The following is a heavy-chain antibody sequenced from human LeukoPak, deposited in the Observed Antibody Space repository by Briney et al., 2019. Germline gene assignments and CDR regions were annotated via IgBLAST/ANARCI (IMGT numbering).Heavy chain of an antibody. Sequence: SGGSLRLSCAASGFTFSSYAMTWVRQAPGKGLEWVANIKPDGSGKNYVDSVKGRFTISRDNAKNSLYLQMRGLRVEDTAVYYCSSQPAVLDLDCWGQGALVTVSS. CDR3: SSQPAVLDLDC. J-gene: IGHJ4*02. D-gene: IGHD2/OR15-2a*01. CDR2: IKPDGSGK. CDR1: GFTFSSYA. V-gene: IGHV3-7*01.